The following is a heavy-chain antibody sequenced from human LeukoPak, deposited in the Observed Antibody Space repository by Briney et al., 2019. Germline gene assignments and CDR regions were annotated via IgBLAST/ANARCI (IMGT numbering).Heavy chain of an antibody. CDR3: ARDGRLVATDTFDY. CDR2: ISAYNGNT. J-gene: IGHJ4*02. CDR1: GYTFTSYG. V-gene: IGHV1-18*01. Sequence: ASVKVSCKASGYTFTSYGISWVRQTPGQGLEWMGWISAYNGNTNYAQKLQGRVTMTTDTSTSAAYMELRSLRSDDTAVYYCARDGRLVATDTFDYWGQGTLVTVSS. D-gene: IGHD5-12*01.